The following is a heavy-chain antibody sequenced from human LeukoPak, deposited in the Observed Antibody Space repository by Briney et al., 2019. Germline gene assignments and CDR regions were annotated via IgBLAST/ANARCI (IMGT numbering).Heavy chain of an antibody. CDR2: IIPIFGTA. V-gene: IGHV1-69*05. J-gene: IGHJ4*02. Sequence: GASVKVSCKASGGTFSSYAISWVRQAPGQGLEWMGGIIPIFGTANYAQKFQGRVTITTDESTSTAYMELSSLRSEDTAVYYCARGGTVGATRGAYDYWGQGTLVTVSS. D-gene: IGHD1-26*01. CDR1: GGTFSSYA. CDR3: ARGGTVGATRGAYDY.